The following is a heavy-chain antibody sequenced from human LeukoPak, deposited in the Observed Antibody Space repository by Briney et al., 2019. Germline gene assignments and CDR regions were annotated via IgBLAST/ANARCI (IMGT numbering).Heavy chain of an antibody. D-gene: IGHD6-13*01. CDR3: AKETRPRLAAAETLDY. J-gene: IGHJ4*02. CDR2: INPSGSSK. CDR1: GFIFSSHA. Sequence: GGSLRLSCEASGFIFSSHAMSWVRQAPGKGLQWVSGINPSGSSKYYADSLKGRFTISRDNSKNTLYLQVNSLRVEDTAVYYCAKETRPRLAAAETLDYWGQGTLVTVSS. V-gene: IGHV3-23*01.